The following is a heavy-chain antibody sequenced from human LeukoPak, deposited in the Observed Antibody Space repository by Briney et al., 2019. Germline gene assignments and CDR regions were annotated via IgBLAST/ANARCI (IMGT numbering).Heavy chain of an antibody. V-gene: IGHV3-7*01. CDR2: IKQDGSEK. CDR3: ARDQGSAYYYGSGSYYNGENWFDP. CDR1: GFTFSSYW. J-gene: IGHJ5*02. Sequence: GGSLRLSCAASGFTFSSYWMSWVRQAPGKGLEWVANIKQDGSEKYYVDSVKGRFTISRDNAKNSLYLQMNSLRAEDTAVYYCARDQGSAYYYGSGSYYNGENWFDPWGQGTLVTVSS. D-gene: IGHD3-10*01.